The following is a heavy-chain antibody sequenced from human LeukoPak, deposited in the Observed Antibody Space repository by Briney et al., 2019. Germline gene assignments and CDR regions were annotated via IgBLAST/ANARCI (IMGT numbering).Heavy chain of an antibody. CDR3: ARDPSSGWYLKGWFDP. CDR1: GFTFSSYN. V-gene: IGHV3-21*01. J-gene: IGHJ5*02. Sequence: GGSLRLSCAASGFTFSSYNMNWVRQAPGKGLEWVSSISSSSNYIYYADSVKGRFTISRDNAKNSLYLQMNSLRAEDTAVYYCARDPSSGWYLKGWFDPWGQGTLVTVSS. CDR2: ISSSSNYI. D-gene: IGHD6-19*01.